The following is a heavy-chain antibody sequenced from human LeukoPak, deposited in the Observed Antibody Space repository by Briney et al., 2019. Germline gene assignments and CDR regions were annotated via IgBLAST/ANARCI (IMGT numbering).Heavy chain of an antibody. J-gene: IGHJ4*02. Sequence: GGSLRLSCAASGFTFSSNAIHWVRQAPGKGLEWVSAISGSGGSTYYADSVKGRFTISRDNSKNTLYLQMNSLRAEDTAVYYCAKDPGYGSGSYWVYWGQGTLVTVSS. CDR1: GFTFSSNA. CDR2: ISGSGGST. CDR3: AKDPGYGSGSYWVY. V-gene: IGHV3-23*01. D-gene: IGHD3-10*01.